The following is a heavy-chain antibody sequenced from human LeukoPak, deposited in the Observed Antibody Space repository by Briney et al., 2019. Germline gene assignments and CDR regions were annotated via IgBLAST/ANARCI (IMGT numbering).Heavy chain of an antibody. Sequence: PGGSLRLSCAASGFTFSSYAMSWVRQAPGKGLEWVSAISGSGGSTYYADSVKGRFTISRDNSKNTLYLQMNSLRAEDTAVYYCAKEGPSDNVSGPYYYYYMDVWGKGTTVTVSS. CDR1: GFTFSSYA. J-gene: IGHJ6*03. V-gene: IGHV3-23*01. CDR3: AKEGPSDNVSGPYYYYYMDV. D-gene: IGHD1-26*01. CDR2: ISGSGGST.